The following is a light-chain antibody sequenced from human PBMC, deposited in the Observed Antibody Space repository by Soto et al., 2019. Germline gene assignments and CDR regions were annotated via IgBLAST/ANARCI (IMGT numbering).Light chain of an antibody. V-gene: IGKV1-6*01. CDR1: QGIRND. J-gene: IGKJ5*01. CDR2: AAS. CDR3: QQYYSYPIT. Sequence: AIQMTESPSSLSASVGDGVTITCRASQGIRNDLGWYQQKPGKAPKLLIYAASSLQSGVPSRFSGSGSGTDFTLTISCLQSEDFATYYCQQYYSYPITFGQGTRLEIK.